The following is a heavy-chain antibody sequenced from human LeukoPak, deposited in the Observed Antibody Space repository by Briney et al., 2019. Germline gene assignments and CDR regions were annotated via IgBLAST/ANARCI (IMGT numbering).Heavy chain of an antibody. V-gene: IGHV4-4*07. CDR2: IYTSGST. CDR1: GGSISSHY. Sequence: SETLSLTCTVSGGSISSHYWSWIRQPAGKGLEWIGRIYTSGSTNYNPSLKSRVTMSVDTSKNQFSLKLSSVTAADTAVYYCARDHQFEGMAAAGTDYWGQGTLVTVSS. D-gene: IGHD6-13*01. J-gene: IGHJ4*02. CDR3: ARDHQFEGMAAAGTDY.